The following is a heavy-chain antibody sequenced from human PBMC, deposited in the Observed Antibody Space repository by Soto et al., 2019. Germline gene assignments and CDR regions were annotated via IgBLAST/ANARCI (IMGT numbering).Heavy chain of an antibody. V-gene: IGHV3-23*01. J-gene: IGHJ2*01. CDR1: GFTFSNYA. Sequence: EVQLLESGGGLVQPGGSLRLSCAASGFTFSNYAMSWVRQAPGKGLEWVSAISGGGGDTFYADSVKGRFTISRDNSKNTLYLQMSSLGAEDTAVYYCAKYGGHNAAYFDLWGRGTLVTGSS. D-gene: IGHD3-16*01. CDR2: ISGGGGDT. CDR3: AKYGGHNAAYFDL.